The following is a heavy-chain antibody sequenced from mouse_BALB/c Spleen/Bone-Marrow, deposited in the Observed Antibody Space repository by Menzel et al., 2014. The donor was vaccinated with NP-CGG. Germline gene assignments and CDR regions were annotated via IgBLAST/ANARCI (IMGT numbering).Heavy chain of an antibody. J-gene: IGHJ1*01. CDR3: ARDRNYGSSWYFDV. Sequence: EVMLVESGGGLVQPGGSLRLSCATSGFTFTDYYMSWVRQPPGKALEWLGFIRNKANGYTTEYSASVKGRFTISRDNSQSILYLQVNTLRAEDSATYYCARDRNYGSSWYFDVWGAGTTVTVSS. V-gene: IGHV7-3*02. CDR1: GFTFTDYY. D-gene: IGHD1-1*01. CDR2: IRNKANGYTT.